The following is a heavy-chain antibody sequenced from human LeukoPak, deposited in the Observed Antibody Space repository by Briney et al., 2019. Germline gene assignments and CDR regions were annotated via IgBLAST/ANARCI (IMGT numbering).Heavy chain of an antibody. D-gene: IGHD6-19*01. Sequence: PSETLSLTCTVSGGSISSYYWSWIRQPPGKGLEWIGYIYYSGSTNYNPSLKSRVTISVDTSKNQFSLKLSSVTAADTAVYYCARVRTAGTNWFDPWGQGTLVTVSS. J-gene: IGHJ5*02. CDR1: GGSISSYY. CDR3: ARVRTAGTNWFDP. CDR2: IYYSGST. V-gene: IGHV4-59*01.